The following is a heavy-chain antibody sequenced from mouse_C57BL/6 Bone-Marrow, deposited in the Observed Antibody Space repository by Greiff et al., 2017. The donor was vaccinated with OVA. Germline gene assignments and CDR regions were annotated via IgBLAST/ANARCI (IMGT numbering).Heavy chain of an antibody. CDR2: ISYDGSN. V-gene: IGHV3-6*01. Sequence: DVKLQESGPGLVKPSQSLSLTCSVTGYSITSGYYWNWIRQFPGNKLEWMGYISYDGSNNYNPSLKNRISITRDTSKNQFFLKLNSVTTEDTATYNCASDYGSSYYAMDYWGQGNSVTVSS. CDR1: GYSITSGYY. D-gene: IGHD1-1*01. CDR3: ASDYGSSYYAMDY. J-gene: IGHJ4*01.